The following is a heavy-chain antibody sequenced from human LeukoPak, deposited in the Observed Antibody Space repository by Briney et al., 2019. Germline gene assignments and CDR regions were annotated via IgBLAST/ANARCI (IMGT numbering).Heavy chain of an antibody. Sequence: GESLKISCKASGYRFTSYWIGWVRQMPGKGLEWMGVIHPGEYERRYSPSFEGQVTISADKSISTAYMQWSSLKASDTAMYYCARRTDSGWKWFDPWGQGTLVTVFS. V-gene: IGHV5-51*01. J-gene: IGHJ5*02. CDR3: ARRTDSGWKWFDP. CDR1: GYRFTSYW. D-gene: IGHD6-25*01. CDR2: IHPGEYER.